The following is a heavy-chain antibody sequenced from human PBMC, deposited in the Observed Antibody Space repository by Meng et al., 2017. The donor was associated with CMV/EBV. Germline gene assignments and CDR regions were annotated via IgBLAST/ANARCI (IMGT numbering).Heavy chain of an antibody. CDR1: GFTFSSYA. D-gene: IGHD2-2*01. CDR2: ISYDGSNK. Sequence: LKISCAASGFTFSSYAMHWVRQAPGKGLEWVAVISYDGSNKYYADSVKGRFTISRDNSKNTLYLQMNSLRAEDTAVYYCARGLRLGKYQLLRGASGDYWGQGTLVTVSS. J-gene: IGHJ4*02. V-gene: IGHV3-30-3*01. CDR3: ARGLRLGKYQLLRGASGDY.